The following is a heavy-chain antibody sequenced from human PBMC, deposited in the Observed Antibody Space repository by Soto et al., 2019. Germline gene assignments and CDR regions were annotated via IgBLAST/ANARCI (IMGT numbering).Heavy chain of an antibody. V-gene: IGHV1-2*04. CDR3: ARDNCSGGSCYSDARMDV. CDR2: INPNSGGT. J-gene: IGHJ6*02. D-gene: IGHD2-15*01. CDR1: GCSLTGYY. Sequence: SVMVAGAAFGCSLTGYYIHWGRQAPGQGLEWMGWINPNSGGTSYAQKFQGWVTMTRDTSISTAYMELSRLISDDTAVYYCARDNCSGGSCYSDARMDVWGQGTTVTVSS.